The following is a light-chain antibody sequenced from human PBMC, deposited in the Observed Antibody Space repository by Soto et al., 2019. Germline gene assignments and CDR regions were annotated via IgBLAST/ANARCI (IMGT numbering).Light chain of an antibody. J-gene: IGKJ1*01. V-gene: IGKV1-39*01. CDR3: QQSYSSPRT. CDR2: AAS. CDR1: QSISSY. Sequence: DIQMTQSPSSLSASVGDRVTITCRASQSISSYLNWYQQKPGKAPKVLIYAASTLQSGVPSRFSGSGSGTDFTLTISGLQPDDFAIYYCQQSYSSPRTFGQGTKVDIK.